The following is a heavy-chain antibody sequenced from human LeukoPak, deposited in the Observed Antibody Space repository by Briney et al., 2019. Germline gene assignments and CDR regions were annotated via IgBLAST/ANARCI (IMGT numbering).Heavy chain of an antibody. Sequence: SETLSLTCAVYGGSFSTYYWSWIRQPPGKGLEWVGEINHTGSTNYNPSLKSRVTISVDTSKNQFSLKLSSVTAADTAVYYCASSYYYVFDYWGQGTLVTVSS. CDR1: GGSFSTYY. CDR2: INHTGST. V-gene: IGHV4-34*09. D-gene: IGHD3-10*02. J-gene: IGHJ4*02. CDR3: ASSYYYVFDY.